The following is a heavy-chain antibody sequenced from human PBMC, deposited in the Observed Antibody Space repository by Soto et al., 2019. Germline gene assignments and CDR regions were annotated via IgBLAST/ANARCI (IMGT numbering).Heavy chain of an antibody. D-gene: IGHD2-15*01. J-gene: IGHJ6*02. V-gene: IGHV1-18*04. Sequence: ASVKVSCKASGYTFNYYGISWVRQAPGQGLEWVGWISAHNGDTKYAQKLQGRVTMTTDTSTSTAYMELRSLRSDDTAVYYCARDRKIVVVAANYYYYYGMDVWGQGTTVTVSS. CDR1: GYTFNYYG. CDR2: ISAHNGDT. CDR3: ARDRKIVVVAANYYYYYGMDV.